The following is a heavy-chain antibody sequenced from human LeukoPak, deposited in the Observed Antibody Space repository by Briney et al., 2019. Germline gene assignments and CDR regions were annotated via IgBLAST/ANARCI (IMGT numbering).Heavy chain of an antibody. Sequence: SETLSLTCTVSGGSISSYYWSWIRQPPGKGLEWIGYISYSGSTNYNPSLKSRVTISVDTSKNQFSLKLSSVTAADTAVYYCARGVREYQLPPHYYYYYYMDVWGKGTTVTVSS. J-gene: IGHJ6*03. CDR1: GGSISSYY. D-gene: IGHD2-2*01. CDR2: ISYSGST. V-gene: IGHV4-59*01. CDR3: ARGVREYQLPPHYYYYYYMDV.